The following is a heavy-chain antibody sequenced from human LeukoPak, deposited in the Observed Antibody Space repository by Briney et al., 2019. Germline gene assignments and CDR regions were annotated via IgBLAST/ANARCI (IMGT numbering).Heavy chain of an antibody. CDR3: ARLYTMVGGFDP. Sequence: KTSETLSLTCTVSGGSISSSSYYWGWIRQPPGKGLEWIGSIYYSGSTYYNPSLKSRVTISVDTSKNQFSLKLSSVTAADTAVYYCARLYTMVGGFDPWAREPWSPSPQ. J-gene: IGHJ5*02. CDR1: GGSISSSSYY. V-gene: IGHV4-39*07. D-gene: IGHD3-10*01. CDR2: IYYSGST.